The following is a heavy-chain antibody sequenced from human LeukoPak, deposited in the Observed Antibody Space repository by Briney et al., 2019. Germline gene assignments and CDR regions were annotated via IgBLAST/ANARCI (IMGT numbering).Heavy chain of an antibody. V-gene: IGHV3-7*03. CDR1: RFTFSSYW. D-gene: IGHD5-18*01. J-gene: IGHJ4*02. CDR3: ARGESYGRNYYFDY. CDR2: IRQGGSEK. Sequence: HPGGSLRLSCAASRFTFSSYWMSWVRQAPGKGLEWVANIRQGGSEKYYVDSVKGRFTISRDNAKNSLYLQMSSLRAEDTAVYYCARGESYGRNYYFDYWGQGTLVTVSS.